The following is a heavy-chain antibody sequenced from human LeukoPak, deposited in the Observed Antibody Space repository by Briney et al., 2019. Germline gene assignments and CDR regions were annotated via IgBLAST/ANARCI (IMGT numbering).Heavy chain of an antibody. D-gene: IGHD3-22*01. Sequence: PSETLSLTCSVSGGSIAVNHYYWGWIRQPPGKGLEWIGSGLYTGNTYSNPSLRSRVTISVDTSKNQFSLKLSSVTAADTAVYYCARGGGITMIVVAYFDYWGQGTLVTVSS. CDR3: ARGGGITMIVVAYFDY. CDR1: GGSIAVNHYY. CDR2: GLYTGNT. V-gene: IGHV4-39*01. J-gene: IGHJ4*02.